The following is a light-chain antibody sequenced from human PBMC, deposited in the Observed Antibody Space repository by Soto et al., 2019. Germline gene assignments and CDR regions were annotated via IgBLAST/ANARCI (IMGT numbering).Light chain of an antibody. V-gene: IGKV3D-20*02. J-gene: IGKJ5*01. CDR3: QQRSNWPIT. CDR1: QSVSSSY. Sequence: EIVLTQSPGTLSLSPGERATLSCRVSQSVSSSYLAWYQQKPGQAPRLFIYAASIRATGIPDRFSGSGSGTDFTLTISRLEPEDFALYYCQQRSNWPITFGQGTRLEIK. CDR2: AAS.